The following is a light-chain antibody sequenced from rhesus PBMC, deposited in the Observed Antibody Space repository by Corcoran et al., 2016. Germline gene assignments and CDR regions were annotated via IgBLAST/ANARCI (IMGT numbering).Light chain of an antibody. CDR2: GAS. V-gene: IGKV3-24*04. CDR3: QQSSNLWT. CDR1: QSVGSY. Sequence: ETVVTQSPATLSLSPGERATLSCRASQSVGSYLAWYQQKPGQAPRLLIYGASNRATGFPDRFRCSGSGADFTLTISSLEPEDVGVYYCQQSSNLWTFGQGTKVEIK. J-gene: IGKJ1*01.